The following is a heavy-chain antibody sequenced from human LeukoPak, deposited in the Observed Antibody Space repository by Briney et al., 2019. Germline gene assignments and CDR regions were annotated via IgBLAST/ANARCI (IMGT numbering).Heavy chain of an antibody. CDR3: ARDGVNYYDISGYDI. V-gene: IGHV3-53*01. D-gene: IGHD3-22*01. J-gene: IGHJ4*02. CDR1: GFSVSSNY. CDR2: IYSGGTT. Sequence: GGSLRLSCAASGFSVSSNYVSWVRQAPGKGLEWVSVIYSGGTTYYADSIKGRFTISRDNSKNTLYLQMNSLRAEDTAVYYCARDGVNYYDISGYDIWGRGTLVTVSS.